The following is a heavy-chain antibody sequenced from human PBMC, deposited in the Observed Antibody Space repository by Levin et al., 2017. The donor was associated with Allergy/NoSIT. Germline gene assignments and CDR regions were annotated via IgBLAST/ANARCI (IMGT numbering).Heavy chain of an antibody. V-gene: IGHV3-9*01. CDR3: AKVSTGTGLDAFDI. CDR1: GFTFDDYA. J-gene: IGHJ3*02. Sequence: SLKISCAASGFTFDDYAMHWVRQAPGKGLEWVSGISWNSGSIGYADSVKGRFTISRDNAKNSLYLQMNSLRAEDTALYYCAKVSTGTGLDAFDIWGQGTMVTVSS. CDR2: ISWNSGSI. D-gene: IGHD1-1*01.